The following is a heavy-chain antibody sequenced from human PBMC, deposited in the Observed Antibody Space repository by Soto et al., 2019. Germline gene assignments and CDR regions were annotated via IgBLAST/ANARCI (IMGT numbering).Heavy chain of an antibody. J-gene: IGHJ4*02. CDR1: GYTFTGYY. CDR3: AKDLSYGSGTPAF. D-gene: IGHD3-10*01. CDR2: INPNSGGT. Sequence: ASVKVSCKASGYTFTGYYMHWVRQAPGQGLEWMGWINPNSGGTNYAQKFQGWVTMTRDTSISTAYMELSRLRSDDTAVYYCAKDLSYGSGTPAFWGQGTRVTVSS. V-gene: IGHV1-2*04.